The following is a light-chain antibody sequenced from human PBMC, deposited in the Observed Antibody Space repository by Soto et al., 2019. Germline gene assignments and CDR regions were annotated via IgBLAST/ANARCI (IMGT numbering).Light chain of an antibody. V-gene: IGLV1-40*01. CDR1: SSNIGAGYD. CDR2: GNS. J-gene: IGLJ1*01. Sequence: QSVLTQPPSVSGAPGQRVTISCTGSSSNIGAGYDVHWYQQLPGTAPKLLIYGNSNRPSGVPDRFSGSKSGTSASLAITGLQAEVEADYYCQSYEVFGTGTKLTVL. CDR3: QSYEV.